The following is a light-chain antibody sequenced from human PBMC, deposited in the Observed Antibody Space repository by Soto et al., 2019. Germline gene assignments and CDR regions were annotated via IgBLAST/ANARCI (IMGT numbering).Light chain of an antibody. J-gene: IGKJ2*01. Sequence: DIQLTQFPPTLSASVGDRVIITCRTSQDINGWLAWYRQKPGKAPNLLIYEASTLHTGVPSRFSGGGSGTEFTLTISSLQPDDSATFYCQQYNSDPYTFGQGTRLEI. CDR2: EAS. V-gene: IGKV1-5*03. CDR3: QQYNSDPYT. CDR1: QDINGW.